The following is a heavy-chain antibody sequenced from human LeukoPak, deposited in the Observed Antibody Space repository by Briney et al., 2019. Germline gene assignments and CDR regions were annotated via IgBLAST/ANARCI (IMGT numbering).Heavy chain of an antibody. Sequence: SVKVSCKASGGTFGVNAIHWVRQAPGQGPEWMGDIIPVFPTSNYAQNFQGRVTFTADESTSTAYMELNSLTSEDTAIYYCARDGVRNMGLRLDYWGQGTLITVSS. CDR1: GGTFGVNA. CDR3: ARDGVRNMGLRLDY. D-gene: IGHD1-14*01. J-gene: IGHJ4*02. V-gene: IGHV1-69*01. CDR2: IIPVFPTS.